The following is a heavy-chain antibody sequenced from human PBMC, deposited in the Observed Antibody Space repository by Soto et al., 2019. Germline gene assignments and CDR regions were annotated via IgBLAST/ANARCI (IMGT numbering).Heavy chain of an antibody. D-gene: IGHD2-15*01. V-gene: IGHV3-9*01. CDR2: ISWNSGSI. CDR1: GFTFDDYA. Sequence: PGGFLRLSCAASGFTFDDYAMHWVRQAPGKGLEWVSGISWNSGSIGYADSVKGRFTISRDNAKNSLYLQMNSLRAEDTALYYCAKGSDDIVVVVAATYYFDYWGQGTLVTVSS. CDR3: AKGSDDIVVVVAATYYFDY. J-gene: IGHJ4*02.